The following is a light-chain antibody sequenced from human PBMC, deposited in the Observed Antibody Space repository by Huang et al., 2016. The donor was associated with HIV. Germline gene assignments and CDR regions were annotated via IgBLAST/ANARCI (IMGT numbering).Light chain of an antibody. CDR2: DAS. V-gene: IGKV3-11*01. CDR1: QNVYSY. CDR3: QQRSNWPPLT. Sequence: EIVLTQSPATLSLSPGERATLSCRASQNVYSYLAWYQQKPGQAPRLLISDASNRAAGVPARFSGSGSGTDFNVTISSLEPDDFAVYYCQQRSNWPPLTFGGGTRVEIK. J-gene: IGKJ4*01.